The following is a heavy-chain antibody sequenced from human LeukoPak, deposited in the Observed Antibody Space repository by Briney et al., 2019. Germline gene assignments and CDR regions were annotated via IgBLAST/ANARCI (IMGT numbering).Heavy chain of an antibody. D-gene: IGHD4-17*01. J-gene: IGHJ6*02. CDR3: ASNGDAVTTNPYYYYGMDV. CDR1: GSSISSSSYY. V-gene: IGHV4-39*01. Sequence: SETLSLTCTVSGSSISSSSYYWGWIRQPPGKGLEWIGSIYYSGSTYYNPSLKSRVTISVDTSKNQFSLKLSSVTAADTAVYYCASNGDAVTTNPYYYYGMDVWGQGTTVTVSS. CDR2: IYYSGST.